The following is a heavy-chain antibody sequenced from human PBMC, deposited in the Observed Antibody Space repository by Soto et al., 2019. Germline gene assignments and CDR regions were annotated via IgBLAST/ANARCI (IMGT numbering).Heavy chain of an antibody. D-gene: IGHD1-7*01. CDR3: AKVEPLGTPTSNWFDP. CDR1: GFTFSSYA. CDR2: ISGSGGST. J-gene: IGHJ5*02. Sequence: VQLLESGGGLVQPGGSLRLSCAASGFTFSSYAMSWVRQAPGKGLEWVSAISGSGGSTYYADSVKGRITISRDNSKNTLYLQMNSLRAEDTAVYYCAKVEPLGTPTSNWFDPWGQGTLVTVSS. V-gene: IGHV3-23*01.